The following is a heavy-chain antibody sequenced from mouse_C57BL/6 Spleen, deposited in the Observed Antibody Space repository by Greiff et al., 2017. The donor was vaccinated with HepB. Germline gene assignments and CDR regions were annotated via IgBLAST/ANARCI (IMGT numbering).Heavy chain of an antibody. J-gene: IGHJ4*01. D-gene: IGHD1-1*02. CDR3: ARTVVDRYYYAMDY. CDR1: GYAFSSSW. V-gene: IGHV1-82*01. Sequence: VKLMESGPELVKPGASVKISCKASGYAFSSSWMNWVKQRPGKGLEWIGRIYPGDGDTNYNGKFKGKATLTADKSSSTAYMQLSSLTSEDSAVYFCARTVVDRYYYAMDYWGQGTSVTVSS. CDR2: IYPGDGDT.